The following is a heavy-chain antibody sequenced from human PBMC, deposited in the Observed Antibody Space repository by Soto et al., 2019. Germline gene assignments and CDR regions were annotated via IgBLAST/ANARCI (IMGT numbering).Heavy chain of an antibody. D-gene: IGHD3-22*01. Sequence: PGGSLRLSCAASGFTFSSYAMTWVRQAPGKGLEWVSALSGSGISTYYADTVKGRFTISRDNSRNTLYLQMNSLRVEDTAAYYCATSYDSSGYDYWGQGTLVTVSS. J-gene: IGHJ4*02. CDR3: ATSYDSSGYDY. CDR1: GFTFSSYA. V-gene: IGHV3-23*01. CDR2: LSGSGIST.